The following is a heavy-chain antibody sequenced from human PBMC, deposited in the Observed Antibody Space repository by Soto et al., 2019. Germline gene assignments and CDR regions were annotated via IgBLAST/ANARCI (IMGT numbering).Heavy chain of an antibody. J-gene: IGHJ4*02. CDR1: GGTFSSYY. V-gene: IGHV1-2*02. Sequence: ASVKVSCKASGGTFSSYYIHWVRQAPGQGLEWMGWINPITGGTNYAPKFQGRVTMTRDTSITTAYMELSRLSSDDTAVYYCARNYYDSSDRDYLDYWGQGTPVTVSS. CDR2: INPITGGT. CDR3: ARNYYDSSDRDYLDY. D-gene: IGHD3-22*01.